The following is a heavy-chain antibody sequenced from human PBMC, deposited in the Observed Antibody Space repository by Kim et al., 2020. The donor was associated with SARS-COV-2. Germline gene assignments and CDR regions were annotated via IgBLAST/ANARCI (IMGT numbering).Heavy chain of an antibody. D-gene: IGHD3-10*01. J-gene: IGHJ6*02. CDR1: GFTFSSYA. CDR2: ISYDGSNK. Sequence: GGSLRLSCAASGFTFSSYAMHWVRQAPGKGLEWVAVISYDGSNKYYADSVKGRFTISRDNSKNTLYLQMNSLRAEDTAVYYCARIKHFITMVRAKGAYYYGMDVWGQGTTVTVSS. V-gene: IGHV3-30*04. CDR3: ARIKHFITMVRAKGAYYYGMDV.